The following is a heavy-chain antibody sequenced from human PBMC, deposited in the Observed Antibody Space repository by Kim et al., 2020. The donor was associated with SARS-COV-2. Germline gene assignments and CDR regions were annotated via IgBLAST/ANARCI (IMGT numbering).Heavy chain of an antibody. CDR1: GFSVTNSY. CDR3: ARSPITSVEGGFTADC. D-gene: IGHD3-10*01. J-gene: IGHJ4*01. Sequence: GGSLRLSCAASGFSVTNSYMPWVRQAPGQGLEWVSVIYDDGKKHYAPYVRGRFIISRDTSRNTIYLHMNSLSAEDAAVYYCARSPITSVEGGFTADCWGQGTLVAVSS. V-gene: IGHV3-53*01. CDR2: IYDDGKK.